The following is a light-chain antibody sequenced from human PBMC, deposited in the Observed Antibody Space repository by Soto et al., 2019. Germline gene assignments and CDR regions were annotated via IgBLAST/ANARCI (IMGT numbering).Light chain of an antibody. CDR3: QQYCSSLT. Sequence: EIVLTQSPATLSLSPGERATLSCRASQSVSSYLAWYQQKPGQAPRLLIYDASNRATGIPARFSGSGSGADFTLTISSLEPEDFAVYYCQQYCSSLTFRGGTQVDI. CDR2: DAS. V-gene: IGKV3-11*01. CDR1: QSVSSY. J-gene: IGKJ4*01.